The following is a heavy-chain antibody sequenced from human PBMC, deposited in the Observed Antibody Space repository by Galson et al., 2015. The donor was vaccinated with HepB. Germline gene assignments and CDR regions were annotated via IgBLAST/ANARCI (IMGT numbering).Heavy chain of an antibody. D-gene: IGHD4-11*01. V-gene: IGHV1-69*13. J-gene: IGHJ6*04. Sequence: SVKVSCKASGGTFSSYAISWVRQAPGQGLEWMGGIIPIFGTANYAQKFQGRVTITADESTSTAYMELSSLRSEDTAVYYCARGLQAYKWAGEMDVWGKGTTVTVSS. CDR2: IIPIFGTA. CDR1: GGTFSSYA. CDR3: ARGLQAYKWAGEMDV.